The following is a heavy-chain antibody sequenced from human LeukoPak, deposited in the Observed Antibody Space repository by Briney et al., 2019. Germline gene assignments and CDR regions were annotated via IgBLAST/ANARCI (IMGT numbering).Heavy chain of an antibody. V-gene: IGHV1-2*02. CDR3: ARNGLSSRWSAFDI. CDR2: INPNGGGT. J-gene: IGHJ3*02. D-gene: IGHD6-13*01. CDR1: GYTFTGYY. Sequence: ASVKVSCKASGYTFTGYYMHWVRQAPGQGLEWMGWINPNGGGTNYAQKFQGRVTMTRDTSISTVYMELSRLRSDDTAVYYCARNGLSSRWSAFDIWGQGTMVTVSS.